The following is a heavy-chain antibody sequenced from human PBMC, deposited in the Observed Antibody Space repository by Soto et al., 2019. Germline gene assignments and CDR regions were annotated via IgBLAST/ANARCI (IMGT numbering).Heavy chain of an antibody. CDR3: AREGVVVAASRRGSDYYYMDV. CDR1: GYTFTSYD. D-gene: IGHD2-15*01. V-gene: IGHV1-8*01. CDR2: MNPNSGNT. J-gene: IGHJ6*03. Sequence: ASVKVSCKASGYTFTSYDINWVRQATGQGLEWMGWMNPNSGNTGYAQKFQGRVTMTRNTSISTAYMELSSLRSEDTAVYYCAREGVVVAASRRGSDYYYMDVWGKGTTVTVSS.